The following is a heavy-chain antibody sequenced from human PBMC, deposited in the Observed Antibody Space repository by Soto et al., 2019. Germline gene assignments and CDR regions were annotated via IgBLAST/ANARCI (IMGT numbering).Heavy chain of an antibody. V-gene: IGHV1-18*01. CDR3: ARDLSRLDY. J-gene: IGHJ4*02. D-gene: IGHD6-19*01. CDR2: IGTYNGIT. CDR1: GYTFSNYA. Sequence: QVQLVQSGAEVKKPGASVKVSCKASGYTFSNYAFSWVRQAPGQGLEWMGWIGTYNGITNYSQKFQDRVTMTTDTSTSTAYMELRSLRSDDTAVYYWARDLSRLDYWGQGTLVTVSS.